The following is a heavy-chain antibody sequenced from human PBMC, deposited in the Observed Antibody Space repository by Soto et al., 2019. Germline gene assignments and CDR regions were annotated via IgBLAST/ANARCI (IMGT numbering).Heavy chain of an antibody. CDR3: ARDPSTGTFQH. J-gene: IGHJ1*01. CDR2: IIPILGIA. CDR1: GGTFSSYT. D-gene: IGHD2-8*02. Sequence: QVQLVQSGAEVKKPGSSVKVSCKASGGTFSSYTISWVRQAPGQGLEWMGRIIPILGIANYAQKFQGRVTIPADKSTSTAYMELSSLRSEDAAVYYCARDPSTGTFQHWGQGTLVTVSS. V-gene: IGHV1-69*08.